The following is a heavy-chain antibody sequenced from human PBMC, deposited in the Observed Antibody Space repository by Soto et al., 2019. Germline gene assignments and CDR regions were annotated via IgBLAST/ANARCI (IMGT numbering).Heavy chain of an antibody. V-gene: IGHV3-23*01. J-gene: IGHJ4*02. Sequence: GGSLRLSCAASGFTFSSYAMSWVRQAPGKGLEWVSAISGSGGSTYYADSVKGRFTISRDNSKNTLYLQMNSLRAEATAVYYCATDIIAMIVVVPTIFDYWGQGTLVNVSS. CDR1: GFTFSSYA. CDR2: ISGSGGST. D-gene: IGHD3-22*01. CDR3: ATDIIAMIVVVPTIFDY.